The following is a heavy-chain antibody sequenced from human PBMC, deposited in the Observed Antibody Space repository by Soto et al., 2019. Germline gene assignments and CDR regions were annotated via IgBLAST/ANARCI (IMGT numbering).Heavy chain of an antibody. CDR2: ISSSGSTI. V-gene: IGHV3-11*01. CDR3: ARDLNLRRGYSSYGHYMDV. J-gene: IGHJ6*03. Sequence: QVQLVESGGGLVKPGGSLRLSCAASGFTFSDYYMSWIRQAPGKGLEWVSYISSSGSTIYYADSVKGRLTISRDNAKNSLYLQMHSLRAEDTAVYYWARDLNLRRGYSSYGHYMDVWGKGTTVTVSS. D-gene: IGHD3-22*01. CDR1: GFTFSDYY.